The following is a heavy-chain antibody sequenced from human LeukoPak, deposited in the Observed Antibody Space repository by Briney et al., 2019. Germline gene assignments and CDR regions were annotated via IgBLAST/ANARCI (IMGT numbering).Heavy chain of an antibody. CDR1: GFTFSSYD. V-gene: IGHV3-23*01. J-gene: IGHJ4*02. CDR3: AKDRLAAAPSCFDY. CDR2: ISGSGFST. Sequence: GGSLRLSCAASGFTFSSYDMSWVRQAPGKGLEWVSGISGSGFSTFYADSVKGRFTISGDNSKNTLYLQMDSLSAEDTAVYYCAKDRLAAAPSCFDYWGQGTLVTVSS. D-gene: IGHD6-13*01.